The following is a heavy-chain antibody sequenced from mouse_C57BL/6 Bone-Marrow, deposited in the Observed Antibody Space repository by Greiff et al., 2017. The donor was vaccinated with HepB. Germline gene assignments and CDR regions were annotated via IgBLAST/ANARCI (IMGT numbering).Heavy chain of an antibody. Sequence: EVKLMESGGGLVKPGGSLKLSCAASGFTFSDYGMHWVRQAPEKGLEWVAYISSGSSTIYYADTVKGRFTISRDNAKNTLFLQMTSLRSEDTAMYYCARPYEGAWFAYWGQGTLVTVSA. J-gene: IGHJ3*01. CDR3: ARPYEGAWFAY. D-gene: IGHD2-12*01. CDR1: GFTFSDYG. CDR2: ISSGSSTI. V-gene: IGHV5-17*01.